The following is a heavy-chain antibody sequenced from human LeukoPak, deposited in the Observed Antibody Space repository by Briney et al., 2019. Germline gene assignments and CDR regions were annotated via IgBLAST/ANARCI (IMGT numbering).Heavy chain of an antibody. CDR2: INPNSGGT. CDR1: GYTFTGYY. D-gene: IGHD2-15*01. V-gene: IGHV1-2*02. J-gene: IGHJ4*02. Sequence: GASVTVPCKASGYTFTGYYMHWVRQAPGQGLEWMGWINPNSGGTNYAQKFQGRVTMTRDTSISTAYMELSRLRSDDMAVYYCARGYCSGGSCYSVYWGQGTLVAVSS. CDR3: ARGYCSGGSCYSVY.